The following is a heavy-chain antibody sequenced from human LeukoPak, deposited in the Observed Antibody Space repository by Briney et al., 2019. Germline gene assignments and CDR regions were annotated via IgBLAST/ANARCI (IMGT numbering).Heavy chain of an antibody. CDR1: GGSISSYY. Sequence: SETLSLTCTVSGGSISSYYWSWIRQPPGKGLEWIGYIYYSGSTNYNPSLKSRVTIPVDTSKNQFSLKLSSVTAADTAVYYCARGRYCSGGSCYPGAFDIWGQGTMVTVSS. J-gene: IGHJ3*02. CDR2: IYYSGST. CDR3: ARGRYCSGGSCYPGAFDI. V-gene: IGHV4-59*01. D-gene: IGHD2-15*01.